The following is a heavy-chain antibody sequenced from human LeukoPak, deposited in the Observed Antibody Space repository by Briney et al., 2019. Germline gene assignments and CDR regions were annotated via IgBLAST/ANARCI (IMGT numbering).Heavy chain of an antibody. CDR3: AKELSALVIDGGISFDP. CDR1: GFTFSTYG. D-gene: IGHD3-10*01. CDR2: VENDGSSK. V-gene: IGHV3-30*02. Sequence: GGSLRLSCAASGFTFSTYGMHWVRQAPGKGLEWVAFVENDGSSKYYADSVKGRFTISRDNSKNTVYLQVSSLRVEDTAVFYCAKELSALVIDGGISFDPGGQGTLVTVTS. J-gene: IGHJ5*02.